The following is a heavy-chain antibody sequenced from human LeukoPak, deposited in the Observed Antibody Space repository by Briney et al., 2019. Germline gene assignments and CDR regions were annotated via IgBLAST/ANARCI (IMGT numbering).Heavy chain of an antibody. Sequence: GGSLRLSCAASGFTFDDYGMSWVRQAPGKGLEWVSGINWNGGSTGYADSVKGRFTISRDNAKNSLYLQMNSLRAEDTALYYCARGDCNGGSCYLSLTTIDYWGQGTLVTVSS. J-gene: IGHJ4*02. CDR1: GFTFDDYG. V-gene: IGHV3-20*04. CDR3: ARGDCNGGSCYLSLTTIDY. D-gene: IGHD2-15*01. CDR2: INWNGGST.